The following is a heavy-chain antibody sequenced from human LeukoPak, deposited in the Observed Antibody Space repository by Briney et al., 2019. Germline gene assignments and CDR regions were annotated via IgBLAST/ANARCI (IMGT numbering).Heavy chain of an antibody. J-gene: IGHJ5*02. Sequence: GGSLRLSCAASGFTLNPYGMNWVRQAPGKGLEWVSAISSSSTYIYYADSVKGRFNIFRDNSKSTLFLQMNSLRVEDTAVYYCARGGIAVAGDDLWGQGTLVTVSA. V-gene: IGHV3-21*01. CDR3: ARGGIAVAGDDL. CDR2: ISSSSTYI. D-gene: IGHD6-19*01. CDR1: GFTLNPYG.